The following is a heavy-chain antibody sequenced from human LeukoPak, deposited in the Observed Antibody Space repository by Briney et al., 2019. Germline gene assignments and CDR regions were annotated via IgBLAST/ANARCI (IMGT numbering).Heavy chain of an antibody. V-gene: IGHV3-7*05. CDR3: ARRVGAIDP. J-gene: IGHJ5*02. Sequence: GGSLRLSCAASGFTFSNYWMSWVRQTPGKGLEWVANIKTDGSEKYYVDSVEGRFTISRDNAKNALFLRMNSLRAEDTAVYYCARRVGAIDPWGQGTLVTVSS. CDR2: IKTDGSEK. D-gene: IGHD1-26*01. CDR1: GFTFSNYW.